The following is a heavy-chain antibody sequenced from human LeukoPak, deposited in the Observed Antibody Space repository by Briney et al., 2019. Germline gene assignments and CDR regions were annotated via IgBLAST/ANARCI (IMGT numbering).Heavy chain of an antibody. CDR2: INPNSGGT. D-gene: IGHD2-2*01. CDR3: ARVDIVVVPAALYYFDY. J-gene: IGHJ4*02. V-gene: IGHV1-2*02. CDR1: GYTFTGYY. Sequence: ASVKVSCKASGYTFTGYYMHWVRQAPGQGLEWMGWINPNSGGTNYAQKFQGRVTMTRDTSISTAYMELSRLRSDDTAVYYCARVDIVVVPAALYYFDYWSQGTLVTVSS.